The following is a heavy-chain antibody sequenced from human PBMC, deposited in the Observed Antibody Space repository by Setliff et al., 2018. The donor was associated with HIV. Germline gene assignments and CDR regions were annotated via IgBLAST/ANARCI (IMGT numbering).Heavy chain of an antibody. CDR2: IHYGGFF. CDR1: GGSFRSSRYY. J-gene: IGHJ4*02. CDR3: MRGRSITIFGVAYFDF. Sequence: PSETLSLTCTVSGGSFRSSRYYWGWIRQPPGKGLEWIGNIHYGGFFWYSPSLKSRVTISVDTSNNQFSLKVTSVTAADTAVYYCMRGRSITIFGVAYFDFWGQGTLVTVSS. V-gene: IGHV4-39*01. D-gene: IGHD3-3*01.